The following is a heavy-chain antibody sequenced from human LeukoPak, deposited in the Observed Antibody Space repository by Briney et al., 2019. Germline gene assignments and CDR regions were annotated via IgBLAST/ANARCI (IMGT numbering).Heavy chain of an antibody. V-gene: IGHV4-34*01. Sequence: SETLSLTCTVSGGSISSYYWSWIRQPPGKGLEWIGEINHSGSTNYNPSLKSRLTISVDTSKNQFSLKLTSVTAADTAVYYCARVVQWSLDYWGQGTLVTVSS. CDR2: INHSGST. D-gene: IGHD2-15*01. CDR1: GGSISSYY. J-gene: IGHJ4*02. CDR3: ARVVQWSLDY.